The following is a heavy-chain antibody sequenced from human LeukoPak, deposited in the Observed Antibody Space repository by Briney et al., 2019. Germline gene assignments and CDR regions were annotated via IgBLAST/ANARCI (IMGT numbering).Heavy chain of an antibody. D-gene: IGHD3-16*02. Sequence: PGASLRLSCAASGFTFSSYAMSWVRQAPGKGLEWVSAISGSGGSTYYADSVEGRFTISRDNSKNTLYLQMNSLRAEDTAVYYCAKGPYDYVWGSYRYIDYWGQGTLVTVSS. V-gene: IGHV3-23*01. CDR1: GFTFSSYA. J-gene: IGHJ4*02. CDR2: ISGSGGST. CDR3: AKGPYDYVWGSYRYIDY.